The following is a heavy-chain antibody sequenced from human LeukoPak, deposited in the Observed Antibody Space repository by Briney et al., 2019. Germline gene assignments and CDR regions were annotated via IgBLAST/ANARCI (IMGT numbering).Heavy chain of an antibody. CDR1: GYTFTSYY. CDR2: INPSGGST. Sequence: ASVKVSCKASGYTFTSYYMHWVRQAPGQGLEWMGIINPSGGSTSYAQKFQGRVTMTRDTSTSTVYMELSGLRSEDTAVYYCARSFYYDSSGYHYLDYWGQGTLVTVSS. D-gene: IGHD3-22*01. V-gene: IGHV1-46*01. CDR3: ARSFYYDSSGYHYLDY. J-gene: IGHJ4*02.